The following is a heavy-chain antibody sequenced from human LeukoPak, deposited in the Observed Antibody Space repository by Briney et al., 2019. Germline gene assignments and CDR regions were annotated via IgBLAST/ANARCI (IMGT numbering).Heavy chain of an antibody. D-gene: IGHD1-26*01. Sequence: SVKVSCQASGGTFSSYAISWVRQAPGQGLEWMGGIIPIFGTANYAQKFQGGVTITADESTSTAYMELSSLRSEDTAVYYCARGDRIGRHRVTGGAFDYWGQGTLVTVSS. V-gene: IGHV1-69*13. CDR2: IIPIFGTA. CDR3: ARGDRIGRHRVTGGAFDY. J-gene: IGHJ4*02. CDR1: GGTFSSYA.